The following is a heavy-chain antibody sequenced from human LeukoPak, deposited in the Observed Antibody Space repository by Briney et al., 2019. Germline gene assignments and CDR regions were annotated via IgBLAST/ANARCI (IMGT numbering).Heavy chain of an antibody. D-gene: IGHD3-10*01. CDR2: INHSGST. CDR1: GRSFSGYY. Sequence: SETLSLTCAVYGRSFSGYYWSWIRQPPGKGLEWIGEINHSGSTNYNPSLKSRVTMSVDTSKNQFSLKLSSVTAADTAVYYCARALWFGELNSWGQGTLVTVSS. CDR3: ARALWFGELNS. J-gene: IGHJ5*02. V-gene: IGHV4-34*01.